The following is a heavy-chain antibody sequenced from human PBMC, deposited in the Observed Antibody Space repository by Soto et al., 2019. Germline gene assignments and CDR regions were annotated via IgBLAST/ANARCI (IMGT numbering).Heavy chain of an antibody. V-gene: IGHV3-23*01. CDR2: ITGSGGTT. CDR1: GFTFSNHA. D-gene: IGHD1-26*01. J-gene: IGHJ4*02. Sequence: GGSLRLSCAASGFTFSNHAMNWVRQAPGKGLEWVSGITGSGGTTFYADSAKGRFTISRDNSRNTVYLQMNSVRAGDTGVYYCAKEYTSTSKGSFDYWGQGALVTVSS. CDR3: AKEYTSTSKGSFDY.